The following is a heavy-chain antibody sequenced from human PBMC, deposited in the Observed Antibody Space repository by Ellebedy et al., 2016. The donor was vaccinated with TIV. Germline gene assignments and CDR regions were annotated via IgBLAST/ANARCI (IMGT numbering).Heavy chain of an antibody. J-gene: IGHJ4*02. D-gene: IGHD5-18*01. Sequence: SVKVSCKASGGTFSSYAISWVRQAPGQGLEWMGGIIPIFGTANYAQKFQGRVTITADESTSTAYMELSSLRSEDTAVYYCARVTDTAMATLDYWGQGTLVAVSS. V-gene: IGHV1-69*13. CDR2: IIPIFGTA. CDR3: ARVTDTAMATLDY. CDR1: GGTFSSYA.